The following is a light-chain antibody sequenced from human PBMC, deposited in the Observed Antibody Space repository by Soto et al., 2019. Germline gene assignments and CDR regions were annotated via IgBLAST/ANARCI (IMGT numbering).Light chain of an antibody. CDR2: RNN. CDR3: AAWDDSLRGVV. J-gene: IGLJ2*01. Sequence: QSVLTQPPSASGTPGQRVTISCSGSSSNIGNNNVYWYQQFPGAAPRLLIYRNNQRPSGVPDRFSGSKSGTSASLAISGLRSEDEADYYCAAWDDSLRGVVFGGGTKLTVL. CDR1: SSNIGNNN. V-gene: IGLV1-47*01.